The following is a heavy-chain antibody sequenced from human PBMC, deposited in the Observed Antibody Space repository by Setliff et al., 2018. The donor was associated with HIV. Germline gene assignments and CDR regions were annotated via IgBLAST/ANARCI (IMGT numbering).Heavy chain of an antibody. CDR3: ARGGAVELWFRYFDF. D-gene: IGHD3-16*02. V-gene: IGHV1-69*10. CDR1: GISFSSYP. Sequence: GASVKVSCKASGISFSSYPISWVRQAPGQGLEWMGVFIPILGKVHYAQKFQGRVTITADESTSTAYMGLSSLKSEDTAVYYCARGGAVELWFRYFDFWGQGTQVTVSS. J-gene: IGHJ4*02. CDR2: FIPILGKV.